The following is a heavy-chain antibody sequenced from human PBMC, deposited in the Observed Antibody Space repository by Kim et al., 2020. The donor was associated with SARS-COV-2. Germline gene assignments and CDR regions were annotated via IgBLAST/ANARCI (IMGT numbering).Heavy chain of an antibody. CDR2: IKEDGSEK. J-gene: IGHJ4*02. CDR3: ANWNY. Sequence: GGSLRLSCAASGFTFSHYWMGWSRQAPGKGLEWVANIKEDGSEKYYVDSVKGRFTISRDNAKNSLYLQMNSLRAEDTAVYYCANWNYWGQGTLVTVSS. V-gene: IGHV3-7*03. CDR1: GFTFSHYW. D-gene: IGHD3-3*01.